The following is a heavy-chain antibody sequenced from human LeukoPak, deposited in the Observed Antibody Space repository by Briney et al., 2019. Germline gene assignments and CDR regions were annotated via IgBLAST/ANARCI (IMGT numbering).Heavy chain of an antibody. CDR1: GFSVSSNY. CDR2: IYSYGSA. D-gene: IGHD4-11*01. Sequence: GGSLRLSCAASGFSVSSNYMSWVRPAPVNGLEWVSVIYSYGSAYYADSVKGRFTISRNNSKNTLYLQRNSLRAAATAVYHRAMVTTVNAASQYSYGMDVCAQATTVTVSS. J-gene: IGHJ6*02. CDR3: AMVTTVNAASQYSYGMDV. V-gene: IGHV3-53*04.